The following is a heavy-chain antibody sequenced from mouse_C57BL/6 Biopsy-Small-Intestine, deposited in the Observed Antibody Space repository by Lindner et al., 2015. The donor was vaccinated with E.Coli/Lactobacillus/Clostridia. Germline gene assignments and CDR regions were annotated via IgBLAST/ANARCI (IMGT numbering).Heavy chain of an antibody. V-gene: IGHV1-42*01. D-gene: IGHD2-4*01. J-gene: IGHJ4*01. CDR3: SRRNDYDGFYYAMDY. Sequence: VQLQESGPELVKPGTSVKISCKASGYSFTGYYMNWVKQSPEKSLEWIGEINPSTGGTTYNQKFKAKATLTVDKSSSTAYMQLKSLTSEDSAVYYCSRRNDYDGFYYAMDYWGQGTSVTVSS. CDR1: GYSFTGYY. CDR2: INPSTGGT.